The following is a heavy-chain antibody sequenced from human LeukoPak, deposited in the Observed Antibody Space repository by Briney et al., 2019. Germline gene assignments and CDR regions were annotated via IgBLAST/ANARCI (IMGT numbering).Heavy chain of an antibody. D-gene: IGHD6-19*01. CDR3: ARVPPSVAGFDY. CDR2: IYYSGST. Sequence: SSETLSLTCTVSGGSISSYYWSWIRQPPGKGLEWIGYIYYSGSTNYNPSLKSRVTISVDASKNQFSLKLSSVTAADTAVYYCARVPPSVAGFDYWGQGTLVTVSS. J-gene: IGHJ4*02. V-gene: IGHV4-59*01. CDR1: GGSISSYY.